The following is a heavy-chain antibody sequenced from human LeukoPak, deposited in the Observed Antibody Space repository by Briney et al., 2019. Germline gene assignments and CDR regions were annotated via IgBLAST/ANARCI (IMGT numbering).Heavy chain of an antibody. CDR2: IYQSGRT. V-gene: IGHV4-38-2*01. CDR1: GYSISSGYF. D-gene: IGHD3-3*01. Sequence: SETLSLTCAVSGYSISSGYFWGWIRQPPGKGLEWIGSIYQSGRTYYNPSLKSRVTISVDTSKNQFSLKLNSVTAADTAVYFCARLRFDFWSGYTHPYFDYWGQGTLVAVSS. J-gene: IGHJ4*02. CDR3: ARLRFDFWSGYTHPYFDY.